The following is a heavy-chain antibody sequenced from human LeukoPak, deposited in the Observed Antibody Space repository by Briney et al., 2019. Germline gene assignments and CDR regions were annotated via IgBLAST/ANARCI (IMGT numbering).Heavy chain of an antibody. D-gene: IGHD1-7*01. J-gene: IGHJ4*02. V-gene: IGHV3-30*18. CDR1: GFTFSSYG. Sequence: PGGSLRLSCAASGFTFSSYGMHWVRQAPGKGLEWVAVISYDGSNKYYADSVKGRFTISRDNSKDTLYLQMNSLRAEDTAVYYCAKVSRPMYNWNYADYWGQGTLVTVSS. CDR3: AKVSRPMYNWNYADY. CDR2: ISYDGSNK.